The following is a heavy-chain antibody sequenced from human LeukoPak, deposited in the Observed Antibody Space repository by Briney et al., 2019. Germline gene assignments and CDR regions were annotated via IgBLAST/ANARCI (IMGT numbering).Heavy chain of an antibody. D-gene: IGHD2-15*01. J-gene: IGHJ5*02. CDR2: ISAYNGNT. Sequence: GASVKVSCKASGYTFTSYGISWVRQAPGQGLEWMGWISAYNGNTNYAQKLQGRVTMTTDTSTSTAYMELRSLRSDDTAVYYCARDRLVVVVAAWWFDPWGQGTLVTVSS. CDR1: GYTFTSYG. CDR3: ARDRLVVVVAAWWFDP. V-gene: IGHV1-18*01.